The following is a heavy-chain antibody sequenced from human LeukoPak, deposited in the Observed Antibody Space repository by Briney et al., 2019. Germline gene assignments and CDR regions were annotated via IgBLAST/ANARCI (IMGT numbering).Heavy chain of an antibody. D-gene: IGHD1-26*01. CDR2: IIPIFGIA. Sequence: ASVKVSCKASGGTFSSYAISWVRQAPGQGLEWVGRIIPIFGIANYAQKFQGRVTITADKSTSTAYMELSSLRSEDTAVYYCARDRSESSFYGPFLDYWGQGTLVTVSS. CDR1: GGTFSSYA. J-gene: IGHJ4*02. V-gene: IGHV1-69*04. CDR3: ARDRSESSFYGPFLDY.